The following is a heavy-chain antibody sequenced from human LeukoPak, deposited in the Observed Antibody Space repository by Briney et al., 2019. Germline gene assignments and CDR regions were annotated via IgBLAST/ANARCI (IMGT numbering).Heavy chain of an antibody. CDR3: AREGRVSGYDFDC. V-gene: IGHV3-74*03. CDR1: GFTFSSYW. Sequence: GGSLRLSCAASGFTFSSYWMHWVRQAPGKGLVWVSRINSDGSSITYADSVKGRSTTSRDNAKNTLYLQMNSLRVEDTAVYYCAREGRVSGYDFDCWGQGTLVTVSS. J-gene: IGHJ4*02. CDR2: INSDGSSI. D-gene: IGHD5-12*01.